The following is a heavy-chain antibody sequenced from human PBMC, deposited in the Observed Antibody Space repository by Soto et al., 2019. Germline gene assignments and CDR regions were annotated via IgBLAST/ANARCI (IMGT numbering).Heavy chain of an antibody. CDR2: IWYDGSNK. D-gene: IGHD3-3*01. V-gene: IGHV3-33*01. CDR3: ARDTPSLRVAGYGMDV. Sequence: GGSLRLSCAASGFTFGSYGMHWVRQAPGKGLEWVAVIWYDGSNKYYADSVKGRFTISRDNSKNTLYLQMNSLRAEDTAVYYCARDTPSLRVAGYGMDVWGQGTTVTVSS. J-gene: IGHJ6*02. CDR1: GFTFGSYG.